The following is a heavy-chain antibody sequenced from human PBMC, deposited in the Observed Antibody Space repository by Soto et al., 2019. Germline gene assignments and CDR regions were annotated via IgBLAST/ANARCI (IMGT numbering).Heavy chain of an antibody. Sequence: GGSLRLSCAASGFTFSSYGMHWVRQAPGKGLEWVAVISYDGSNKYYADSVKGRFTISRDNSKNTLYLQMNSLRAEDTAVYYCAKPLAIAAAGTQTRGNWFNPWGQGTLVTVSS. CDR1: GFTFSSYG. V-gene: IGHV3-30*18. J-gene: IGHJ5*02. CDR3: AKPLAIAAAGTQTRGNWFNP. D-gene: IGHD6-13*01. CDR2: ISYDGSNK.